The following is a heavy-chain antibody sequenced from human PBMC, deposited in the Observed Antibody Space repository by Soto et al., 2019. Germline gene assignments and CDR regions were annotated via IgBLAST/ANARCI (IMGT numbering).Heavy chain of an antibody. V-gene: IGHV4-30-4*01. J-gene: IGHJ6*02. CDR3: ARALYSSFPRYYYYGMDV. Sequence: LSLTCTVSGGSISSGDYYWSWIRQPPGKGLEWIGYIYYSGSTYYNPSLKSRVTISVDTSKNQFSLKLSSVTAADTAVYYCARALYSSFPRYYYYGMDVWGQGTTVTVSS. CDR2: IYYSGST. CDR1: GGSISSGDYY. D-gene: IGHD4-4*01.